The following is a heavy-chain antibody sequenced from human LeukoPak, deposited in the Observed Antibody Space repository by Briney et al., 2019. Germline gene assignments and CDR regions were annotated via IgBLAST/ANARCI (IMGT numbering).Heavy chain of an antibody. Sequence: ASVKVSCKASGYTFTSYAMNWVRQAPGQGLEWMGWISTYNGNTNYAQKLQDRVTMTTDTSTSTAYMELRSLRSDDTAVYYCARDSGYGDYVGNPWGQGTLVTVSS. CDR2: ISTYNGNT. J-gene: IGHJ5*02. V-gene: IGHV1-18*01. CDR3: ARDSGYGDYVGNP. D-gene: IGHD4-17*01. CDR1: GYTFTSYA.